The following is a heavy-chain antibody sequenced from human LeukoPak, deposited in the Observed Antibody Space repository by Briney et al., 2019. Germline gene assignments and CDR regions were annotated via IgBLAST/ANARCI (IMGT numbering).Heavy chain of an antibody. D-gene: IGHD3-10*01. CDR1: GGSISSYY. V-gene: IGHV4-59*01. CDR2: IYYSGST. J-gene: IGHJ6*02. Sequence: SETLSLTCTVSGGSISSYYWSWIRQPPGKGLEWIGYIYYSGSTNYNPSLKSRVTISVDTSKNQFSLKLSSVTAADTAVYYCARSTPPYYGSGSLHYYYYGMDVWGQGTTVTVSS. CDR3: ARSTPPYYGSGSLHYYYYGMDV.